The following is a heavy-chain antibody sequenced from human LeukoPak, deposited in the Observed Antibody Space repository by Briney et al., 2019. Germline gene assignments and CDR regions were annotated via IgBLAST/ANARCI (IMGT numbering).Heavy chain of an antibody. Sequence: ASVKVSCKASGYTFTSYDINWVRQATGQGLEWMGWMNPNSGNTGYAQKFQGRVTMTRNTSISTAYMELSSLRSEDTAVYYCARAGEGIAVADYYFDYWGQGTLVTVSS. CDR2: MNPNSGNT. D-gene: IGHD6-19*01. V-gene: IGHV1-8*01. J-gene: IGHJ4*02. CDR1: GYTFTSYD. CDR3: ARAGEGIAVADYYFDY.